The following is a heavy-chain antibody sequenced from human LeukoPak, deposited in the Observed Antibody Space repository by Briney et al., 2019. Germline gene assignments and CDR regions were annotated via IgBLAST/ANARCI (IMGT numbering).Heavy chain of an antibody. CDR1: DDSITMYY. D-gene: IGHD4-11*01. J-gene: IGHJ6*03. CDR3: ARGRVSSSTWYSTYYYFFYMDF. V-gene: IGHV4-59*01. Sequence: SETLSLTCTVSDDSITMYYWTWIRQPPGKGLEWIGYVGHTGSTKFNPSLNGRVSISRDTSNNFFSLRLRSVTAADTAVYFCARGRVSSSTWYSTYYYFFYMDFWGKGTTVTVSS. CDR2: VGHTGST.